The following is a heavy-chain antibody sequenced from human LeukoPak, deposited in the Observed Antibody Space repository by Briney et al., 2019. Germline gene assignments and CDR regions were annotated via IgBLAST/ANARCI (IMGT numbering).Heavy chain of an antibody. CDR3: ARQRYSDY. Sequence: GRSLRLSCAASGFTFGRYWMTWVRQAPGKGLEWVANIKEDGSENSYVESVKGRFTISRDNAKNSLYLQLNSLRAEDTAVYLCARQRYSDYWGQGTLVTVSS. V-gene: IGHV3-7*01. CDR1: GFTFGRYW. CDR2: IKEDGSEN. D-gene: IGHD1-1*01. J-gene: IGHJ4*02.